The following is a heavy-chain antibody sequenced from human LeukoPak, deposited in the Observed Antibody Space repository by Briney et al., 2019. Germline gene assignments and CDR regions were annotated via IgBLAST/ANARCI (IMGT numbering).Heavy chain of an antibody. V-gene: IGHV1-69*04. D-gene: IGHD2/OR15-2a*01. Sequence: SVKVSCKASGGTFSSYAISWVRQAPGQGLEWMGRIIPILGIANYAQKFQGRVTITADKSTSTAYMELSSLRSEDTAVYYCARATSMTYAFDIWGQGTMVTVSS. CDR1: GGTFSSYA. CDR2: IIPILGIA. CDR3: ARATSMTYAFDI. J-gene: IGHJ3*02.